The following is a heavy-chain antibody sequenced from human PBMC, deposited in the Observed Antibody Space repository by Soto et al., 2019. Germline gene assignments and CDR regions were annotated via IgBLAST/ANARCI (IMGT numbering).Heavy chain of an antibody. CDR1: GYTFTSYY. V-gene: IGHV1-46*01. D-gene: IGHD3-10*01. Sequence: GASVKVSCKASGYTFTSYYMHWVRQAPGQGLEWMGIINPSGGSTSYAQKFQGRVTMTRDTSTSTVYMELSSLRSEDTAVYYCAGAMVPTYYFDYWGQGTLVTAPQ. CDR3: AGAMVPTYYFDY. J-gene: IGHJ4*02. CDR2: INPSGGST.